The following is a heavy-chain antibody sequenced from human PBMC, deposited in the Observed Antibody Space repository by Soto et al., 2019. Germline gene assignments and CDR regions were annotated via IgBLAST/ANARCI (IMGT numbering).Heavy chain of an antibody. J-gene: IGHJ4*02. CDR2: ISDSGDST. V-gene: IGHV3-23*01. CDR1: GFTFSSYV. D-gene: IGHD6-13*01. CDR3: ARASYSSR. Sequence: EVQLLESGGGLVQPGGSLRLSCAASGFTFSSYVMTWVRQAPGKGLEWVSGISDSGDSTYYADSVKGRFTISRDNSKNTLYLQMNSLRAEDTAVYYCARASYSSRWGQGTLVTASS.